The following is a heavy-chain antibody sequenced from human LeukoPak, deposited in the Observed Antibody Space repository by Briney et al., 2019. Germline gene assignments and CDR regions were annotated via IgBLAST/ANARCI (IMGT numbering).Heavy chain of an antibody. CDR1: GFTFSSYS. CDR2: ISSASNTI. V-gene: IGHV3-48*01. J-gene: IGHJ5*01. CDR3: ARDGWFGDYNWFDS. Sequence: GGSLRLSCAASGFTFSSYSMNWVRQAPGKGLEWVSYISSASNTIYYADSAKGRFTISRDNAKNSLYLQMNSLRAEDTAMYYCARDGWFGDYNWFDSWGQGTLVTVSS. D-gene: IGHD3-10*01.